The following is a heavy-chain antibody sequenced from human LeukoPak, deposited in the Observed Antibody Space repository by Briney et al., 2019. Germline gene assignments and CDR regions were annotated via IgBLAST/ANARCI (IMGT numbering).Heavy chain of an antibody. CDR2: ISAYNGNT. J-gene: IGHJ4*02. V-gene: IGHV1-18*01. D-gene: IGHD4-17*01. CDR3: AKGNSVTPRIKGFDY. Sequence: ASVKVSCKASGYTFTSYGISWVRQAPGQGLEWMGWISAYNGNTNYAQKLQGRVTMTTDTSTSTAYMELRSLRSDDTAVYYCAKGNSVTPRIKGFDYWGQGTLVTVSS. CDR1: GYTFTSYG.